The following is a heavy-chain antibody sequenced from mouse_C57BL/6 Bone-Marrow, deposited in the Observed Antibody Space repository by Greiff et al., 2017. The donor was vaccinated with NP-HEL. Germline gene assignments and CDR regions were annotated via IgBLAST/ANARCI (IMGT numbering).Heavy chain of an antibody. J-gene: IGHJ3*01. V-gene: IGHV3-6*01. Sequence: EVQLQESGPGLVKPSQSLSLTCSVTGYSITSGYYWNWIRQFPGNKLEWMGYISYDGSTNYNPSLKNRISITRDTSKNQFFLKLNSVTTEDTATYYCATGSYYSNPPFAYWGQGTLVTVAA. CDR2: ISYDGST. CDR1: GYSITSGYY. D-gene: IGHD2-5*01. CDR3: ATGSYYSNPPFAY.